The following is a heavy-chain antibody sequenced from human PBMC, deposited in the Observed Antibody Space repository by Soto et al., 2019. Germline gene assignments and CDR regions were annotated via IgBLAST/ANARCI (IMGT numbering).Heavy chain of an antibody. D-gene: IGHD3-3*01. CDR1: GFTFSSYS. Sequence: GGSLRLSCAASGFTFSSYSMNWVRQAPGKGLEWVSYISSSSTIYYADSVKGRFTISRDNAKNSLYLQMNSLRDEDTAVYYCARKEMGYPYYDFWSGYPGSMDVWGQGTTVTVSS. CDR3: ARKEMGYPYYDFWSGYPGSMDV. J-gene: IGHJ6*02. V-gene: IGHV3-48*02. CDR2: ISSSSTI.